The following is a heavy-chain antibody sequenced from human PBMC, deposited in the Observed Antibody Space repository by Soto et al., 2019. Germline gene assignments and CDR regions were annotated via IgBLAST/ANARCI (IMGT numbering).Heavy chain of an antibody. CDR1: GFTFSNAW. V-gene: IGHV3-15*07. CDR2: IKSKTDGGTT. J-gene: IGHJ6*02. Sequence: GGSLRLSCAASGFTFSNAWMNWVRQAPGKGLEWVGRIKSKTDGGTTDYAAPVKGRFTISRDDSKNTLYLQMNSLKTEDTAVYYCTTDPEMATGAYYYYYGMDVWGQGTTVTVSS. D-gene: IGHD5-12*01. CDR3: TTDPEMATGAYYYYYGMDV.